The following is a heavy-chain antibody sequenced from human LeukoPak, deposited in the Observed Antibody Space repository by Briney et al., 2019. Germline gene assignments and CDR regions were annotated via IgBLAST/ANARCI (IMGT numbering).Heavy chain of an antibody. D-gene: IGHD1-26*01. Sequence: SQTLSLTCTVSGGSISSGGYYWSWIRQHPGKGLEWIGYIYCSGSTYYNPSLKSRVTISVDTSKNQFSLKLSSVTAADTAVYYCARVRHSGYFDYWGQGTLVTVSS. CDR3: ARVRHSGYFDY. V-gene: IGHV4-31*03. CDR1: GGSISSGGYY. CDR2: IYCSGST. J-gene: IGHJ4*02.